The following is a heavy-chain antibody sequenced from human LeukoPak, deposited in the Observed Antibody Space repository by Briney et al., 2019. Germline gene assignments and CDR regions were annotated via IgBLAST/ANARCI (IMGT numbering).Heavy chain of an antibody. D-gene: IGHD1-14*01. CDR2: LYSGGTT. J-gene: IGHJ4*02. Sequence: GGSLRLSCAASGFTVSSDYMSWVRQAPGKGLEWVSVLYSGGTTYYADSVKGRFTISRDNSKDTLYLQMNSLRADDTAVYYCARDEPLDYWGQGTLVTVSS. V-gene: IGHV3-53*01. CDR3: ARDEPLDY. CDR1: GFTVSSDY.